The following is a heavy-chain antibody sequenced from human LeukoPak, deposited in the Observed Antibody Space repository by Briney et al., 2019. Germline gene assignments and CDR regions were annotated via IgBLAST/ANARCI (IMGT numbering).Heavy chain of an antibody. V-gene: IGHV1-3*01. CDR1: GYTFTTYA. CDR2: INAGNGNT. D-gene: IGHD6-13*01. Sequence: ASVKVSCKSSGYTFTTYAIHWVCQAPGQRPEWMGWINAGNGNTQYSQKFQGRVTVTRDTSASTAYMELSSLRSEDTAVYYCASPYPGIAAAGNSYYYGMDVWGQGTTVTVSS. J-gene: IGHJ6*02. CDR3: ASPYPGIAAAGNSYYYGMDV.